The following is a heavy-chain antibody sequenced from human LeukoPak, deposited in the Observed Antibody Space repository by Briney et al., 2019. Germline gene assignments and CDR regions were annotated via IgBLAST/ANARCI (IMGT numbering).Heavy chain of an antibody. Sequence: GGSLRLSCAASGFTVSSNYMRWVRQAPGKGLEWVSVIYSGGSTYYADSVKGRFTISRDNSKNTLYLQMNSLRAEDTAVYYCATNPRSSATVTTWPPSDWGQGTLVTVSS. CDR1: GFTVSSNY. V-gene: IGHV3-53*01. D-gene: IGHD4-17*01. CDR3: ATNPRSSATVTTWPPSD. CDR2: IYSGGST. J-gene: IGHJ4*02.